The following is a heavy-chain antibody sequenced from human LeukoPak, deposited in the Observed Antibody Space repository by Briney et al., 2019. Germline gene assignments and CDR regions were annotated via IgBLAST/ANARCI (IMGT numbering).Heavy chain of an antibody. CDR3: AKDGSWSCTD. J-gene: IGHJ4*02. CDR1: GFTFSSSA. Sequence: PGGPLRLSCGASGFTFSSSAMHWFRQGPGRGLEWVAYIAHHGNNKYYADPVKGRFTISRDNSKGSLYLQMNSLRADDTAVYYCAKDGSWSCTDWGQGTLVRVSS. V-gene: IGHV3-30*02. CDR2: IAHHGNNK. D-gene: IGHD2-8*02.